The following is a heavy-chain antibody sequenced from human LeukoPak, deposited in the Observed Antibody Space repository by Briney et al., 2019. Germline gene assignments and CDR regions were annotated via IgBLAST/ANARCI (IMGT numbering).Heavy chain of an antibody. Sequence: GSSVKVSCKASGGTFSSYAISWVRQAPGQGLEWMEWISAYNGNTNYAQKLQGRVTMTTDTSTSTAYMELRSLRSDDTAVYYCASTGIAVASFDYWGQGTLVTVSS. V-gene: IGHV1-18*01. CDR1: GGTFSSYA. J-gene: IGHJ4*02. CDR3: ASTGIAVASFDY. CDR2: ISAYNGNT. D-gene: IGHD6-19*01.